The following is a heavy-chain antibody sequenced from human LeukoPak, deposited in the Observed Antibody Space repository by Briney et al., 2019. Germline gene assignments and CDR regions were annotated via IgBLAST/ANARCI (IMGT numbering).Heavy chain of an antibody. V-gene: IGHV3-48*03. CDR2: ISSSGSTI. CDR3: ARGLYEFCSGGSCYSYYFDY. Sequence: PGGSLRLSCAASGFTFSSYEMNWVGQAPGKGLEWVSYISSSGSTIYYADSVKGRFTISRDNSKNTLYLQMNSLRAEDTAVYYCARGLYEFCSGGSCYSYYFDYWGQGTLVTVSS. D-gene: IGHD2-15*01. J-gene: IGHJ4*02. CDR1: GFTFSSYE.